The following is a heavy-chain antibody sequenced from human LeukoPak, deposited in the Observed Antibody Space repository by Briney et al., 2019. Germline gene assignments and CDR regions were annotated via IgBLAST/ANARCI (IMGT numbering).Heavy chain of an antibody. Sequence: SETLSLTCTVSGGSISSYYWSWIRLPPGKGLEWIGYIYYSGSTNYNPSLKSRVTISVDTSKNQFSLKLSSVTAADTAVYYCARPAIAVAGTFWYFDLWGRGTLVTVSS. J-gene: IGHJ2*01. CDR2: IYYSGST. CDR3: ARPAIAVAGTFWYFDL. V-gene: IGHV4-59*08. D-gene: IGHD6-19*01. CDR1: GGSISSYY.